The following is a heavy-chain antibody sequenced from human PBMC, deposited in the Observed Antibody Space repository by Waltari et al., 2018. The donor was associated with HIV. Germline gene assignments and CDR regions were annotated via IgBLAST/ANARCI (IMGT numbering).Heavy chain of an antibody. CDR1: GFSLNTGAGA. Sequence: QITLKESGPTLVKPTHTLTLTCAFSGFSLNTGAGAAGGIREPAGKGLGLLARIDWHDDKRSSPSLKSRLTINKDAAKNQVVLKMTNMDPVDTATYYCAHIVPGGYNCFAYWGQGTLVTVSA. V-gene: IGHV2-5*01. J-gene: IGHJ4*02. D-gene: IGHD2-8*02. CDR3: AHIVPGGYNCFAY. CDR2: IDWHDDK.